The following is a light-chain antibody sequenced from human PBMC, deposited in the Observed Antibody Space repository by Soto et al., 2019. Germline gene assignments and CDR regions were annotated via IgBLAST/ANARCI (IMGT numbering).Light chain of an antibody. J-gene: IGLJ1*01. V-gene: IGLV2-14*03. CDR1: NGDISNYDF. CDR2: NVS. Sequence: QSALTQPRSVSGSPGQSVTIYCTGANGDISNYDFVSWFQQHPGKAPKVMIYNVSNRPSGVSNRFSGSKSGNTASLTISGLQAEDEADYFCTSYTSGSLYVFGTGTKLTVL. CDR3: TSYTSGSLYV.